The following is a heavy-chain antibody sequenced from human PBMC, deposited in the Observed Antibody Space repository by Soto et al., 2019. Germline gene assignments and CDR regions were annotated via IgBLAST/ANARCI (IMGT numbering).Heavy chain of an antibody. CDR3: ARDQLYYNDISGRPLNAFDV. Sequence: PGGSLRLSCAASGFTFRNYGMNWVRQAPGKGLEWVSYIGIGSSTKYYADSVKGRFTISRDNAKNSLYLQMNSLRAEDTAVYYCARDQLYYNDISGRPLNAFDVWGQGSMDTGSS. V-gene: IGHV3-48*01. CDR2: IGIGSSTK. J-gene: IGHJ3*01. D-gene: IGHD3-22*01. CDR1: GFTFRNYG.